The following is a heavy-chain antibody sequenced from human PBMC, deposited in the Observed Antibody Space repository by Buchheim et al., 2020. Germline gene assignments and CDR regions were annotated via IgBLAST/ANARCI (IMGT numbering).Heavy chain of an antibody. CDR2: IYTSGST. V-gene: IGHV4-61*02. Sequence: QVQLQESGPGLVKPSQTLSLTCTVSGGSISSGSYYWSWIRQPAGKGLEWIGRIYTSGSTNYNPSLNSRVTISVDTSKNQFPMKLSTVTAADTAVYYCARNQYYYDSSGNFDYWGQGTL. CDR1: GGSISSGSYY. CDR3: ARNQYYYDSSGNFDY. D-gene: IGHD3-22*01. J-gene: IGHJ4*02.